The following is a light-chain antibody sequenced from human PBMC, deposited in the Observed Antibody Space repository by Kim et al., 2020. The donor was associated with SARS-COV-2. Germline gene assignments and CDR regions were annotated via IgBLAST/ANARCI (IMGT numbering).Light chain of an antibody. CDR2: DAS. J-gene: IGKJ5*01. V-gene: IGKV3-11*01. CDR3: QQRSNWPIT. CDR1: QSVSSY. Sequence: EIVLTQSPATLSLSPGERATLPCRASQSVSSYLAWYQQKPGQAPRLLIYDASNRATGIPARFSGSGSGTDFTLTISSLEPEDFAVYYCQQRSNWPITFGQETRLEIK.